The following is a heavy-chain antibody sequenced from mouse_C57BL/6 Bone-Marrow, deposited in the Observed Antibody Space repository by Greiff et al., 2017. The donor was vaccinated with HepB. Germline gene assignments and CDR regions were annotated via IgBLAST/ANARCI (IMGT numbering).Heavy chain of an antibody. CDR2: ISSGSSTI. J-gene: IGHJ4*01. D-gene: IGHD2-1*01. CDR1: GFTFSDYG. Sequence: EVKLVESGGGLVKPGGSLKLSCAASGFTFSDYGMHWVRQAPEKGLEWVAYISSGSSTIYYADTVKGRFTIYRDNAKNTLFLQMTSLRSEDTAMYYCARAYGNYEDAMDYWGQGTSVTGSS. CDR3: ARAYGNYEDAMDY. V-gene: IGHV5-17*01.